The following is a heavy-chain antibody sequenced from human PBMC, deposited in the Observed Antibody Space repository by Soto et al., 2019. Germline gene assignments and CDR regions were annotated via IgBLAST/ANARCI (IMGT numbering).Heavy chain of an antibody. V-gene: IGHV6-1*01. CDR3: ARDPYDSSGLWPYYYYGMDV. J-gene: IGHJ6*04. CDR1: GDSVSSNSAA. CDR2: TYYRSKWYN. D-gene: IGHD3-22*01. Sequence: KQSQTLSLTCAISGDSVSSNSAAWNWIRQSPSRGLEWLGRTYYRSKWYNDYAVSVKSRITINPGTSKNQFSLQLNSVTPEDTAVYYCARDPYDSSGLWPYYYYGMDVWGKGTTVTVPQ.